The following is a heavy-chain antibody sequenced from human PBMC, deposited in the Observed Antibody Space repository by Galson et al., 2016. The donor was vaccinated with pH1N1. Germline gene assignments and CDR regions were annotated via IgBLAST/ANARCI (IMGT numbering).Heavy chain of an antibody. V-gene: IGHV2-70*01. CDR1: GFSLSTSGMC. Sequence: PALVKPTQTLTLTCTFSGFSLSTSGMCVSWIRQPPGKALEWFALIDWDDDKYYRTSLKTRLSISKDTSKNQVVLTMTNMDPVDTATYYCPRILRGDYSNYFDPWGQGTLVTVSS. CDR3: PRILRGDYSNYFDP. D-gene: IGHD3-16*01. CDR2: IDWDDDK. J-gene: IGHJ5*02.